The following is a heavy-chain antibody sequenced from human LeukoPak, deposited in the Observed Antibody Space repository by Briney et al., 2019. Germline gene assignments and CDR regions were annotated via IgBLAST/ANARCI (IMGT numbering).Heavy chain of an antibody. V-gene: IGHV4-34*01. CDR1: GGSFSGYY. CDR2: INQSGST. D-gene: IGHD3-3*01. Sequence: SETLSLTCAVYGGSFSGYYWSWIRQPPGKGLEWIGEINQSGSTNYNPSIKSRVTISVDTSKNQFSLKLSSVTAADTAVYYCARGERNYDFWSGYYSGSYYFDYWGQGTLVTVSS. J-gene: IGHJ4*02. CDR3: ARGERNYDFWSGYYSGSYYFDY.